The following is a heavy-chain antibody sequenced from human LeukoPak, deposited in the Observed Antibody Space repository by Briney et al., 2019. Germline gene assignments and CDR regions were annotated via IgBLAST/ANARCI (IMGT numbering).Heavy chain of an antibody. Sequence: GGSLRLSCAASGFTFSSYSMNWVRQAPGKGLEWVSYISSSSSTIYYADSVKGRFTISRDNAKNSLYLQMNSLRAEDTAVYYCARYLWDYYDSSGYPLGYWGQGTLVTVSS. CDR3: ARYLWDYYDSSGYPLGY. V-gene: IGHV3-48*04. J-gene: IGHJ4*02. CDR2: ISSSSSTI. D-gene: IGHD3-22*01. CDR1: GFTFSSYS.